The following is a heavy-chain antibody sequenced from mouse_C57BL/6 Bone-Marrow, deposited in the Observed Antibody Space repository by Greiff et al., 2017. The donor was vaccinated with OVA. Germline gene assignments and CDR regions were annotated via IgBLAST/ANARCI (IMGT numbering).Heavy chain of an antibody. V-gene: IGHV1-81*01. CDR1: GYSFTSYG. Sequence: VQGVESGAELARPGASVTLSCKASGYSFTSYGISWVKQRTGQGLEWIGEIYPSSGNTYYNEKFKGKATLTADQSSSTAYMELRSLTSEDSADYFGASEGYGGSRAWFAYWGQGTLVTVSA. J-gene: IGHJ3*01. CDR2: IYPSSGNT. D-gene: IGHD1-1*01. CDR3: ASEGYGGSRAWFAY.